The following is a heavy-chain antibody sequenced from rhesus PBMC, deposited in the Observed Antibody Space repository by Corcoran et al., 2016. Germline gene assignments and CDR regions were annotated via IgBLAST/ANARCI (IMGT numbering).Heavy chain of an antibody. V-gene: IGHV3-119*01. CDR1: GFTFSSYW. CDR2: ISSDGSST. CDR3: AKAIAANIFDY. D-gene: IGHD6-13*01. Sequence: EVQLVESGGGLVQPGGSLRLSCAASGFTFSSYWMYWVRQAPGKGLEWVSRISSDGSSTSYAASVKGRFTISRENAKNSLYLQMNSLRAEDTAVYYCAKAIAANIFDYWGRGVLVTVSS. J-gene: IGHJ4*01.